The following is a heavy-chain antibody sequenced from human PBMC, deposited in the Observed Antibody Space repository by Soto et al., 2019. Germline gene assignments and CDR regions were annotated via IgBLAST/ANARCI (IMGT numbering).Heavy chain of an antibody. D-gene: IGHD3-10*01. Sequence: GASVKVSCKVSGYTLTELSMHWVRQAPGKGLEWMGGFDPEDGETIYAQKFQGRVTMTEDTSTDTAYMELSSLRSEDTAVYYCATDPYYYGSGTILALWGQGTLVTVSS. V-gene: IGHV1-24*01. CDR2: FDPEDGET. J-gene: IGHJ4*02. CDR3: ATDPYYYGSGTILAL. CDR1: GYTLTELS.